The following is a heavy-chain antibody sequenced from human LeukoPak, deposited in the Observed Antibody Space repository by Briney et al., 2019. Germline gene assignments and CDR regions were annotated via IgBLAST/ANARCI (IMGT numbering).Heavy chain of an antibody. CDR3: ARVFSVAVEGINWFDP. CDR1: GGSISSHY. J-gene: IGHJ5*02. V-gene: IGHV4-59*11. Sequence: PSETLSLTCTVSGGSISSHYWSWIRQPPGKGLEWIGYIYYSGSTNYNPSLKSRVTISVDTSKNQFSLKLSSVTAADTAVYYCARVFSVAVEGINWFDPWGQGTLVTVSS. CDR2: IYYSGST. D-gene: IGHD2-2*01.